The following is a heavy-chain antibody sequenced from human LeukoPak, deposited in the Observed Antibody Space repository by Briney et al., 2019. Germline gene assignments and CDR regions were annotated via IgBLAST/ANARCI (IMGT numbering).Heavy chain of an antibody. J-gene: IGHJ4*02. CDR2: ISAYNGNT. D-gene: IGHD3-22*01. Sequence: ASVKVSCKASGYTFTSYGISWVRQAPGQGLEWMGWISAYNGNTNYAQKLQGRVTMTTDTSTSTAYMELRSLRSDGTAVYYCARGYNYYDSSGYHAPYFDYWGQGTLVTVSS. CDR3: ARGYNYYDSSGYHAPYFDY. V-gene: IGHV1-18*01. CDR1: GYTFTSYG.